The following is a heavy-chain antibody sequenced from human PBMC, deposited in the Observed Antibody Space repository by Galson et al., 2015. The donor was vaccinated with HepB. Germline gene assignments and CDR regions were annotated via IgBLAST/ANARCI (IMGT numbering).Heavy chain of an antibody. CDR1: GFSFTRYT. J-gene: IGHJ4*02. D-gene: IGHD2-15*01. V-gene: IGHV3-23*01. Sequence: SLRLSCAASGFSFTRYTMTWVRQAPGKGLEWVSSITSSGGNSYYPDSVKGRFTVSRENSKNTLLLQLNSLRAEDTDMYFCAKDGIMVANNPYHFHYWGQGTLVTVSS. CDR3: AKDGIMVANNPYHFHY. CDR2: ITSSGGNS.